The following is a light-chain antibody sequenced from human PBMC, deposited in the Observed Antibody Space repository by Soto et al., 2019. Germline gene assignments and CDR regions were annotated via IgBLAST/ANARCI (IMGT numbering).Light chain of an antibody. V-gene: IGKV3-15*01. J-gene: IGKJ1*01. Sequence: EIVMTQSPASLSVFPGDIDTLSCRASQSVSRNLAWFQQKPGQAHRLLIYGASTRATGVPARFSGSGSGTDFSLTITSLQSEDFAVYYCQKYYHWPRTFGQGTKVDIK. CDR1: QSVSRN. CDR3: QKYYHWPRT. CDR2: GAS.